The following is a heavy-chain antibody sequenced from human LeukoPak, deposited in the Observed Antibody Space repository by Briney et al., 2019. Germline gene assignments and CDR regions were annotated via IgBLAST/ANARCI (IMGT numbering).Heavy chain of an antibody. Sequence: TSGGSLRLSCAASGFTFSSYSMNWVRQAPGKGLEWVSSISGSSSYIYYADSVKGRFTISRDNAKNSLYPQMNSLRAEDTAVYYCARDREVVGIAVAGTIFDYWGQGTLVTVSS. V-gene: IGHV3-21*01. CDR3: ARDREVVGIAVAGTIFDY. J-gene: IGHJ4*02. CDR2: ISGSSSYI. D-gene: IGHD6-19*01. CDR1: GFTFSSYS.